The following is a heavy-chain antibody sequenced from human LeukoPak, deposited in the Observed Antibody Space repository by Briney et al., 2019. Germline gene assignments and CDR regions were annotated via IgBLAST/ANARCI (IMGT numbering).Heavy chain of an antibody. D-gene: IGHD4-17*01. CDR1: GFPFSVYN. J-gene: IGHJ4*02. CDR3: ARVIRHHFDY. Sequence: GGSLRLSCAASGFPFSVYNMNWVRQAPGKSLEWVSSITSDSRYKYYVDSVRGRFTISRDNAKNTLFLQIDSLRAEDTAVYYCARVIRHHFDYWGQGTLVTVSS. CDR2: ITSDSRYK. V-gene: IGHV3-21*01.